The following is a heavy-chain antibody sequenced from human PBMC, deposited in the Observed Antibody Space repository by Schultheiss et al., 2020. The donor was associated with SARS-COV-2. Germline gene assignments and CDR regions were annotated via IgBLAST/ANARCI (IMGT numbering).Heavy chain of an antibody. V-gene: IGHV3-11*01. CDR3: TTLIRGSFDY. J-gene: IGHJ4*02. CDR1: GFTFSDYY. D-gene: IGHD3-10*01. Sequence: GGSLRLSCAASGFTFSDYYMSWIRQAPGKGLEWVSAISGNGGIRNYADSVKGRFTISRDNAKNSLYLQMNSLKTEDTAVYYCTTLIRGSFDYWGQGTLVTVSS. CDR2: ISGNGGIR.